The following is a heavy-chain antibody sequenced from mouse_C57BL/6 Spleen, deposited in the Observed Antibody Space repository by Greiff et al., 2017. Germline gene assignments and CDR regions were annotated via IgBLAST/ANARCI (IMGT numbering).Heavy chain of an antibody. CDR3: ARRRYDGYYRYFDV. J-gene: IGHJ1*03. CDR2: IDPSDSYT. CDR1: GYTFTSYW. Sequence: VKLVESGAELVRPGTSVKLSCKASGYTFTSYWMHWVKQRPGQGLEWIGVIDPSDSYTNYNQKFKGKATLTVDTSSSTAYMQLSSLTSEDSAVYYCARRRYDGYYRYFDVWGTGTTVTVSS. V-gene: IGHV1-59*01. D-gene: IGHD2-3*01.